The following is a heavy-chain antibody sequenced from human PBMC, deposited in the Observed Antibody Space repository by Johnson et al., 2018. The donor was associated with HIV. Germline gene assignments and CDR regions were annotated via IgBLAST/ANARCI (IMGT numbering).Heavy chain of an antibody. CDR2: ISYDGSNK. CDR3: ARGGYYDSSGSAFDI. V-gene: IGHV3-30*04. D-gene: IGHD3-22*01. J-gene: IGHJ3*02. Sequence: MLLVESGGGVVQPGRSLRLSCAASGLTFSSYAMHWVRQAPGKGLEWVAVISYDGSNKYYADSVKGRFTISRDNSKNTLYLQMNSLRAEDTAVYYCARGGYYDSSGSAFDIWGQGTMVTVSS. CDR1: GLTFSSYA.